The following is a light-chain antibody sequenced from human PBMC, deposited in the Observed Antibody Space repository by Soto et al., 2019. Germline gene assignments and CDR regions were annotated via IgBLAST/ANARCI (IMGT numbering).Light chain of an antibody. CDR1: QGISSY. V-gene: IGKV1-9*01. J-gene: IGKJ3*01. CDR3: HQLNSYPLAFT. Sequence: IQLTQSPSSLSASVGDRFTITCRASQGISSYLAGYQQKPAKAPKLLIYAASTLQSGVPSRFSRSGSGTDFTLTISSLQPEDFANCYCHQLNSYPLAFTSGPGTKVDIK. CDR2: AAS.